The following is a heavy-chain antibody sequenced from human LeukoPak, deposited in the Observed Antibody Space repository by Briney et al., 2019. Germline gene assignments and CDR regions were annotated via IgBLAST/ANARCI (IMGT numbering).Heavy chain of an antibody. D-gene: IGHD3-10*01. V-gene: IGHV1-2*02. CDR2: INPNSGGT. CDR3: ARDDFGSGSYYNGAPDY. Sequence: ASVKVSCKASGYTFTGYYMHWVRQAPGQGLEWMGWINPNSGGTNYAQKFQGRVTMTRDTSISTACMELSRLRSDDTAVYYCARDDFGSGSYYNGAPDYWGQGTLVTVSS. CDR1: GYTFTGYY. J-gene: IGHJ4*02.